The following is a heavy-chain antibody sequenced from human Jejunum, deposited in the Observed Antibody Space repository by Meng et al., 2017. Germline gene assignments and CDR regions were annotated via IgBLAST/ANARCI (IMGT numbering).Heavy chain of an antibody. J-gene: IGHJ4*02. CDR3: ASNTDCTGTSCYAY. CDR1: GYRFTGYY. V-gene: IGHV1-2*06. Sequence: QVQLVQSGAEVKKPGASVKVSCKVSGYRFTGYYMHWVRQAPGQGLEWLGRINTYSGDTNYAQKFQGRVTMTRDTSISTAYMELSSLSSDDTALYYCASNTDCTGTSCYAYWGQGTLVTVSS. D-gene: IGHD2-2*01. CDR2: INTYSGDT.